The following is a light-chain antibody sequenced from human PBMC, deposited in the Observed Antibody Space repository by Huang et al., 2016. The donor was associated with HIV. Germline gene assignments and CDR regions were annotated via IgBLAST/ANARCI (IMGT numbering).Light chain of an antibody. CDR3: LQDYNYPST. CDR2: AAF. J-gene: IGKJ2*01. V-gene: IGKV1-6*01. Sequence: AIQMTQSPSSLSASVRDRVIITCRASQDIRNDLGWYQQRPGKVPRLLIYAAFTLQSGVPSRFSGSWSGTDFTLTISGLRPEDFATYYCLQDYNYPSTFGLGTKLEL. CDR1: QDIRND.